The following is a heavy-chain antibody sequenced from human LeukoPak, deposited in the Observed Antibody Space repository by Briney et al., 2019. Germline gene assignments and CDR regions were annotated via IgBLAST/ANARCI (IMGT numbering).Heavy chain of an antibody. CDR2: INHSGST. CDR3: ARRLLGYCSGGSCYSGYFQH. CDR1: GGSFSGYF. V-gene: IGHV4-34*01. D-gene: IGHD2-15*01. J-gene: IGHJ1*01. Sequence: SETLSLTCGVYGGSFSGYFWSWIRQPPGKGLEWIGEINHSGSTNYNPSLKTRVTISVDTSKNQFSLKLSSVTAADTAVYYCARRLLGYCSGGSCYSGYFQHWGQGTLVTVSS.